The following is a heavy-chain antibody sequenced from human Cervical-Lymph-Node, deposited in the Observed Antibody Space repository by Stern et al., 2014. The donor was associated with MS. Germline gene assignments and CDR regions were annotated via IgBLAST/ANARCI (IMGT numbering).Heavy chain of an antibody. CDR2: INPNSGGT. CDR3: ARDLHGYTSSSIF. D-gene: IGHD6-6*01. CDR1: GYTFNGYY. J-gene: IGHJ4*02. Sequence: MQLVESGAEVKKPGASVKVSYKTSGYTFNGYYIHWVRQAPGQGLEWMGRINPNSGGTNYAQKFLGRVTITSDTSISTAYMDLSSLGSDDTAIYYCARDLHGYTSSSIFWGQGTLVTVSS. V-gene: IGHV1-2*06.